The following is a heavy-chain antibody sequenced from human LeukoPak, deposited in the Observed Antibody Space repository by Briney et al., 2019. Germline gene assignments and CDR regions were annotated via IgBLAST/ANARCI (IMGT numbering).Heavy chain of an antibody. J-gene: IGHJ4*02. CDR1: GFTFSTYS. V-gene: IGHV3-48*04. D-gene: IGHD2-2*02. CDR2: ISGSSTTI. Sequence: PGGSLRLSCAASGFTFSTYSMNWVRQAPGKGLEWVSYISGSSTTIYYADSVKGRFTISRDNAKNSLYLQKNSLRAEDTAVYYCAKDSLGYCSSTSCYTAYDYWGQGTLVTVSS. CDR3: AKDSLGYCSSTSCYTAYDY.